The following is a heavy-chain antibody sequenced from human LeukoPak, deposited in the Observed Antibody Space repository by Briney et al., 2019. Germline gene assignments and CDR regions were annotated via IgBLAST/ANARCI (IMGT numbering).Heavy chain of an antibody. J-gene: IGHJ4*02. D-gene: IGHD6-13*01. Sequence: SETLSLTCTVSGGSISSGDYYWSWIRQPPGKGLEWIGYIYYSGSTYYNPSLKSRVTISVDTSKNQFSLKLSSVTAADTAVYYCARAPIAAAGFDYWGQGTLVTVSS. CDR3: ARAPIAAAGFDY. V-gene: IGHV4-30-4*02. CDR1: GGSISSGDYY. CDR2: IYYSGST.